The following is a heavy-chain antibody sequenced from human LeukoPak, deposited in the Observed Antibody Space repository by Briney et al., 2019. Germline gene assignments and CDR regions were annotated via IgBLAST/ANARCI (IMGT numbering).Heavy chain of an antibody. D-gene: IGHD3-16*01. CDR2: ISSSSSTI. Sequence: PGGSLRLSCAASGFTLSSYSMNWVRQAPGKGLEWVSYISSSSSTIYYADSVKGRFTISRDNAKNSLYLQMNSLRAEDTAVYYCARDADYFMFDPWGQGTLVTVSS. V-gene: IGHV3-48*01. CDR3: ARDADYFMFDP. CDR1: GFTLSSYS. J-gene: IGHJ5*02.